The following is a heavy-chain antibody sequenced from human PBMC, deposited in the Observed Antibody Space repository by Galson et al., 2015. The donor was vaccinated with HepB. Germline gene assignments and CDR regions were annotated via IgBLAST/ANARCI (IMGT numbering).Heavy chain of an antibody. CDR1: GYTFTGYY. D-gene: IGHD1-26*01. J-gene: IGHJ4*02. Sequence: SVKVSCKASGYTFTGYYMHWVRQAPGQGLEWMGWINPNSGGTNYAQKFQGRVTMTRDTSISTAYMELSRLRSDDTAVYYCAIGPRPPRGLRIVGATTGALDYWGQGTLVTVSS. CDR2: INPNSGGT. V-gene: IGHV1-2*02. CDR3: AIGPRPPRGLRIVGATTGALDY.